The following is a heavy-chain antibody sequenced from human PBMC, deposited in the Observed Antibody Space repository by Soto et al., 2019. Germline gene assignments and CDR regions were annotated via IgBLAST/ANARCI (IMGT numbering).Heavy chain of an antibody. CDR1: GFTFSSHA. D-gene: IGHD6-19*01. CDR3: AKDKMEQWLVGGYYDY. V-gene: IGHV3-23*01. Sequence: EVQLLESGGGLVQPGGSLRLSCAASGFTFSSHAMSWVRQAPGKGLEWVSSTIDSGGRSYHADSVRGRFTISRDNSKNTLYLQMNSLSSDDTAIYYCAKDKMEQWLVGGYYDYWGQGALVTVSS. CDR2: TIDSGGRS. J-gene: IGHJ4*02.